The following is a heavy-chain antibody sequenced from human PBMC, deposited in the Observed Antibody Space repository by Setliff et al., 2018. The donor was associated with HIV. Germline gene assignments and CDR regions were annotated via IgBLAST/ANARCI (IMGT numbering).Heavy chain of an antibody. J-gene: IGHJ3*02. CDR2: IIPIFGTT. D-gene: IGHD2-15*01. CDR1: GGTFSTHA. Sequence: ASVKVSCKASGGTFSTHAINWVRQAPGQGLEWMGGIIPIFGTTHYAQKFQGRVTITTDESTNTAYMELGSLRSEDTAVYYCARIGGDMRRAFDIWGQGTMVTVSS. V-gene: IGHV1-69*05. CDR3: ARIGGDMRRAFDI.